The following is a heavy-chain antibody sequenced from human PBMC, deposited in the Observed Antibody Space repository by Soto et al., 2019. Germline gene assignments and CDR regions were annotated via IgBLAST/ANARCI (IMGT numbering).Heavy chain of an antibody. CDR2: INHSGST. Sequence: SETLSLTCAVYGGSFSGYYWSWIRQPPGKGLEWIGEINHSGSTNYNPSLKSRVTISVDTSKNQFSLKLSSVTAADTAVYYCARGSSEYNWFDPWGQGTLVTVSS. CDR1: GGSFSGYY. V-gene: IGHV4-34*01. D-gene: IGHD6-19*01. CDR3: ARGSSEYNWFDP. J-gene: IGHJ5*02.